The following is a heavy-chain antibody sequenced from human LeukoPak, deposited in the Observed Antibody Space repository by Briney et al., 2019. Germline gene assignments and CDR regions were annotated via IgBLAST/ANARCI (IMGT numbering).Heavy chain of an antibody. CDR1: GGSISSYY. D-gene: IGHD5-12*01. J-gene: IGHJ4*02. CDR3: ARDGYAKDDY. V-gene: IGHV4-34*01. CDR2: INHSGST. Sequence: SETLSLTCTVSGGSISSYYWSWIRQPPGKGLEWIGEINHSGSTNYNPSLKSRVTISVDTSKNQFSLKLSSVTAADTAVYYCARDGYAKDDYWGQGTLVTVSS.